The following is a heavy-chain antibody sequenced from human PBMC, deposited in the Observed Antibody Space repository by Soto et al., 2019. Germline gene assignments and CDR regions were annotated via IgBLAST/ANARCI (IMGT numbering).Heavy chain of an antibody. V-gene: IGHV3-21*01. CDR2: ISSSSSYI. Sequence: EVQLVESGGGLVKPGGSLRLSCAASGFTFSSYSMKWVRQAPGKGLEWVSSISSSSSYIYYADSVKGRFTISRDNAKNSLYLQMNSLRAEDTAVYYCARGARTIYYDFWSGYPNDAFDIWGQGTMVTVSS. CDR3: ARGARTIYYDFWSGYPNDAFDI. J-gene: IGHJ3*02. CDR1: GFTFSSYS. D-gene: IGHD3-3*01.